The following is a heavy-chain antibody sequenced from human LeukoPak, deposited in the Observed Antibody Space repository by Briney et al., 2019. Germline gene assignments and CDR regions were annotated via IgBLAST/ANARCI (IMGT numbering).Heavy chain of an antibody. V-gene: IGHV4-34*01. CDR2: INHSGST. D-gene: IGHD5-24*01. J-gene: IGHJ5*02. CDR3: ARSGGERWLRKRNWFDP. CDR1: GGSFSGYY. Sequence: PSETLSLTCAVYGGSFSGYYWSWIRQPPGKGLEWIGEINHSGSTNYNPSLKSRVTISVDTSKNQFSLKLSSVTAADTAVYYCARSGGERWLRKRNWFDPWGQGTLVTVSS.